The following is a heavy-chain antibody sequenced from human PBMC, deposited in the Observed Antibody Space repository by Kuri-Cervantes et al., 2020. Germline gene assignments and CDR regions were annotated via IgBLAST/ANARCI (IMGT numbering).Heavy chain of an antibody. CDR1: GFTFSSYS. J-gene: IGHJ4*02. CDR3: ASSRVYDYIWGSYRHAPGFDY. V-gene: IGHV3-21*01. CDR2: ISSSSSYI. D-gene: IGHD3-16*02. Sequence: AESLTLSCAASGFTFSSYSTNWVRQAPGKGLEWVSSISSSSSYIYYADSVKGRFTISRDNAKNSLYLQMNSLRAEDTAVYYCASSRVYDYIWGSYRHAPGFDYWGQGTQVTVSS.